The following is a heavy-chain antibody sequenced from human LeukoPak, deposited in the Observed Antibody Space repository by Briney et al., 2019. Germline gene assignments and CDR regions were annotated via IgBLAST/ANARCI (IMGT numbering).Heavy chain of an antibody. CDR1: GFTFSSHA. Sequence: GGSLRLSCAASGFTFSSHAMYWVRQAPGKGLEWVSVVRGSGGTTYYADSVKGRFTISRDNSKNTLYLQMNSLRAEDTAVYYCARDARDGYGGNPFDYWGQGTLVTVSS. J-gene: IGHJ4*02. V-gene: IGHV3-23*01. D-gene: IGHD4-23*01. CDR2: VRGSGGTT. CDR3: ARDARDGYGGNPFDY.